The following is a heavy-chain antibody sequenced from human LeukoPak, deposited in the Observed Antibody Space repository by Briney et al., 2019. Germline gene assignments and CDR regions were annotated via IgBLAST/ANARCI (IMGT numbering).Heavy chain of an antibody. J-gene: IGHJ4*02. CDR3: AREYSGYGWVDY. V-gene: IGHV4-39*01. Sequence: KTSETLSLTCTVSGGSISSSSYHWGWIRQPPGKGLEWIGSMSYSGSTYYNPSLKRRFTISVDTSKNQFSLKLSSVTAADTAVYYCAREYSGYGWVDYWGQGTLVTVSS. CDR2: MSYSGST. CDR1: GGSISSSSYH. D-gene: IGHD5-12*01.